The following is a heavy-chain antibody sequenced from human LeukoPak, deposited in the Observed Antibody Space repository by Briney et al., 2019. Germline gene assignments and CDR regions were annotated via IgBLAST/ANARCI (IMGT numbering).Heavy chain of an antibody. Sequence: SVNVSCKASGGTFSSYAISWVRQAPGQGLEWMGGIIPIFGTANYAQKFQGRVTITADESTSTAYMELSSLRSEDTAVYYCARGDSGWYSFGYWGQGTLVTVSS. D-gene: IGHD6-19*01. V-gene: IGHV1-69*01. CDR3: ARGDSGWYSFGY. J-gene: IGHJ4*02. CDR2: IIPIFGTA. CDR1: GGTFSSYA.